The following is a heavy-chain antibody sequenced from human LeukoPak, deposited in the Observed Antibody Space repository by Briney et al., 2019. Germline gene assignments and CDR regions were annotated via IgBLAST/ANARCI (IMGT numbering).Heavy chain of an antibody. D-gene: IGHD1-1*01. J-gene: IGHJ6*02. CDR1: GFTFDDYA. V-gene: IGHV3-9*01. CDR3: AAGRDSQLFGMDV. CDR2: ISWHNGNI. Sequence: PGGSLGLSCAASGFTFDDYAMHWVRQAPGKGLEWVSSISWHNGNIAYADSVKGRFTISRDNAKNSLYLQMNSLRAEDTALYYCAAGRDSQLFGMDVWGQGTTVSVSS.